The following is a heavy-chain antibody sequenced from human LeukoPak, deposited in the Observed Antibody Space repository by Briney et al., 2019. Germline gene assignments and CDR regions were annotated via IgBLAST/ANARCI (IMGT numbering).Heavy chain of an antibody. D-gene: IGHD1-26*01. Sequence: GGSLRLSCAASGFTFSSYTMSWVRQAPGKGPEWVSALSGSGDYTYDADSVKGRFTISRDNSKNTLYLQMNSLRAEDTAVYFCVKESVKTGTYYAYFAYWGQGTLVTVSS. CDR3: VKESVKTGTYYAYFAY. CDR1: GFTFSSYT. V-gene: IGHV3-23*01. J-gene: IGHJ4*02. CDR2: LSGSGDYT.